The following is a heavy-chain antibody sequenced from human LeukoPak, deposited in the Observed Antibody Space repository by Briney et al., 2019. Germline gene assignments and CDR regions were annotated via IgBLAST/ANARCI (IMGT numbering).Heavy chain of an antibody. CDR1: GFILSNYA. D-gene: IGHD6-19*01. Sequence: GGSLRLSCEASGFILSNYAMSWVRQAPGKGLEWVSTISGSGGSTYYADSVKGRFTLSGDNSKYTLYLQLNSLRVEDTAVYYCARGLFPYQLVAVTGRYWGQGTLVTVSS. CDR3: ARGLFPYQLVAVTGRY. CDR2: ISGSGGST. J-gene: IGHJ4*02. V-gene: IGHV3-23*01.